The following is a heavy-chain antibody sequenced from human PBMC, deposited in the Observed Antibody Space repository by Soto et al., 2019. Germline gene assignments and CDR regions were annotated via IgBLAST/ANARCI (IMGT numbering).Heavy chain of an antibody. CDR3: ARRYGDAFDI. V-gene: IGHV4-59*08. Sequence: QVQLQESGPGLVKPSETLSLTCTVSGGSISSYYWSWIRQPPGKGLEWIGYIYYSGSTNYNPSLKSRVTIPVDTSKTQFPLKLGSGPAADTAVYYCARRYGDAFDIGGQGTMVTVSS. J-gene: IGHJ3*02. D-gene: IGHD4-17*01. CDR2: IYYSGST. CDR1: GGSISSYY.